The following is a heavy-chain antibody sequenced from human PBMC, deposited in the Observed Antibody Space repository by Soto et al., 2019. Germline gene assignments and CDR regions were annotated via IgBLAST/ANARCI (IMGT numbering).Heavy chain of an antibody. Sequence: QMQLVESGGGVVQPGTSLRLSCVVSGFTFSSYGMHWVRQAPGKGLEWVAVIWYDGSKKYYADSVKGRFTISRDNSRNTLYLQMNSLRAEDTAMYYCARGYSYGSTTFDYWGQGALVTVSS. CDR1: GFTFSSYG. CDR2: IWYDGSKK. V-gene: IGHV3-33*01. J-gene: IGHJ4*02. CDR3: ARGYSYGSTTFDY. D-gene: IGHD5-18*01.